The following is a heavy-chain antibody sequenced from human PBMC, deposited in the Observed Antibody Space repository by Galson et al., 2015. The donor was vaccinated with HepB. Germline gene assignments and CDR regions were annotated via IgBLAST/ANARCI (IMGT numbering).Heavy chain of an antibody. Sequence: SLRLSCAASGFTFSSYAMSWVRQAPGKGLEWVSGISGSGGNTYYADSVKGRFTISRDNSKNTLYLQMNSLRAEDTAVYYCAKDGQWLRGRWFDPWGQGTLVTVSS. CDR3: AKDGQWLRGRWFDP. CDR1: GFTFSSYA. D-gene: IGHD6-19*01. V-gene: IGHV3-23*01. J-gene: IGHJ5*02. CDR2: ISGSGGNT.